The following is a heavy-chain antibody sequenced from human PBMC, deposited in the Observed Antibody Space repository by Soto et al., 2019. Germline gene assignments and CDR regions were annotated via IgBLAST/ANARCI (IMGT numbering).Heavy chain of an antibody. CDR1: GGSISSYY. CDR3: ARLIAAAGPGPFDP. J-gene: IGHJ5*02. D-gene: IGHD6-13*01. Sequence: PSETLSLTCTVSGGSISSYYWSWIRQSPGKGLEWIGYIYYSGSTKYNPSLKSRVTISVDTSKNQFSLKLSSVTAADTAVYYCARLIAAAGPGPFDPWGQGTLVTVSS. V-gene: IGHV4-59*08. CDR2: IYYSGST.